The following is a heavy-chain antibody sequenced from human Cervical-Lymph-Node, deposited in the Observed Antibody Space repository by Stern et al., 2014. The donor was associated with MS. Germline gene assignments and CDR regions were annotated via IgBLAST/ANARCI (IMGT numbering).Heavy chain of an antibody. D-gene: IGHD2-21*01. Sequence: QVQLVESGGGVVQPGRSLTLSCAASGFNFNNHGMHWVRQAPGKGMEWEAMIPTDGYIKDYADSVKGRFTISRDDSKNTLFLQMNSLRGEDTAVYYCAKDSVSRGLIDFDYWGQGTLVTVSS. V-gene: IGHV3-30*18. CDR1: GFNFNNHG. CDR3: AKDSVSRGLIDFDY. CDR2: IPTDGYIK. J-gene: IGHJ4*02.